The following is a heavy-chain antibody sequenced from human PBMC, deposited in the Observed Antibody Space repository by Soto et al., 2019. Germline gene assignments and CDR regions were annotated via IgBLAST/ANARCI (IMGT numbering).Heavy chain of an antibody. V-gene: IGHV1-8*01. J-gene: IGHJ6*03. CDR3: ARGHYYGSGSYYYYYYYMDV. CDR1: GYTFTSYD. Sequence: ASVKVSCKASGYTFTSYDINWVRQATGQGLEWMGWMNPNSGNTGYAQKFQGRVTMTRNTSISTAYMELSSPRSEDTAVYYCARGHYYGSGSYYYYYYYMDVWGKGTTVTVSS. D-gene: IGHD3-10*01. CDR2: MNPNSGNT.